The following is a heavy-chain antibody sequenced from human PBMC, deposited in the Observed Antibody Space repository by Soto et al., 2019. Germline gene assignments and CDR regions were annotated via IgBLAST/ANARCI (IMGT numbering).Heavy chain of an antibody. CDR3: ARSPPRVERNNYAGGWFDP. D-gene: IGHD4-4*01. CDR1: GGTFSSYA. J-gene: IGHJ5*02. V-gene: IGHV1-69*05. Sequence: SVKVSCKASGGTFSSYAISWVRQAPGQGLEWMGGIIPIFGTANYAQKFQGRVTMTRNTSISTAYMELSSLRFEDTAVYYCARSPPRVERNNYAGGWFDPWGQGTLVTLSS. CDR2: IIPIFGTA.